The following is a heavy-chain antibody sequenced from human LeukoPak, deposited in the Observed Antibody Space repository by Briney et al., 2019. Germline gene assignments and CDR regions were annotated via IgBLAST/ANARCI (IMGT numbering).Heavy chain of an antibody. J-gene: IGHJ4*02. D-gene: IGHD3-10*01. CDR2: IYHRGSP. CDR3: ARANGSGSYHLVS. Sequence: PSETLSLTCAVSFYSISTDSYWGWIRQPPGKGLEWIGTIYHRGSPYYNPSLKSRVTISVDTSNNQFSLKVSSVTAADTAVYYCARANGSGSYHLVSWGQGTLVTASS. CDR1: FYSISTDSY. V-gene: IGHV4-38-2*01.